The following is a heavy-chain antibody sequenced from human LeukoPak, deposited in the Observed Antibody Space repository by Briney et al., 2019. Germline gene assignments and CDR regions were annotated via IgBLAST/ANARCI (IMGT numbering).Heavy chain of an antibody. CDR2: ISGSGGST. Sequence: PGGSLRLSCAASGFIFSSYAMSWVRQAPGKGLEWVSAISGSGGSTYYADSVKGRFTISRDNSKNTLYLQMNSLRAEDTAVYYCARNDGSSIAAAGTPLSWGQGTLVTVSS. D-gene: IGHD6-13*01. CDR3: ARNDGSSIAAAGTPLS. CDR1: GFIFSSYA. V-gene: IGHV3-23*01. J-gene: IGHJ5*02.